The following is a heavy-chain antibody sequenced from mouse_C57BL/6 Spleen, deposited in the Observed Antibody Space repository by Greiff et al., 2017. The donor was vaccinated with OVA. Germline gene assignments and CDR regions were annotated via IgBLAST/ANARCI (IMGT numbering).Heavy chain of an antibody. CDR1: GYTFTDYE. J-gene: IGHJ3*01. V-gene: IGHV1-15*01. D-gene: IGHD1-1*01. CDR2: IDPETGGT. Sequence: VQLQQSGAELVRPGASVTLSCKASGYTFTDYEMHWVKQTPVHGLEWIGAIDPETGGTAYNQKFKGKAILTADKSSSTAYMELRSLTSEDSAVYSCTRTYYGSSYTWFAYWGQGTLVTVSA. CDR3: TRTYYGSSYTWFAY.